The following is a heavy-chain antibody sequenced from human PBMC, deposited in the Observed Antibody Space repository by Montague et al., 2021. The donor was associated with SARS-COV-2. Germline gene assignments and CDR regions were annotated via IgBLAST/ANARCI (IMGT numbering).Heavy chain of an antibody. CDR1: GGSFSDYY. CDR2: INHRGTS. J-gene: IGHJ4*02. Sequence: SETLSLTCAVYGGSFSDYYWSWIRQPPGKGLEWIGEINHRGTSNYNPSLKSRVSISLDTSKNQFSLYLSSVTAADTAVYYCARGREHFNMIVVVMTGGEYYFDXWGQGTLVTVSS. V-gene: IGHV4-34*01. CDR3: ARGREHFNMIVVVMTGGEYYFDX. D-gene: IGHD3-22*01.